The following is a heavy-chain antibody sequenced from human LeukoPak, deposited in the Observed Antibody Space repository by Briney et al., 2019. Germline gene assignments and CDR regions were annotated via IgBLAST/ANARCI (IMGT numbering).Heavy chain of an antibody. CDR2: IYHSGST. CDR3: ARCRSFGGNCNYFDY. Sequence: PSETLSLTCTVSGYSISSGYYWGWIRQPPGKGLEWIGSIYHSGSTYYNPSLKSRVTISVDKSKNQFSLKLSSVTAADTAVYYCARCRSFGGNCNYFDYWGQGTLVTVSS. V-gene: IGHV4-38-2*02. J-gene: IGHJ4*02. CDR1: GYSISSGYY. D-gene: IGHD4-23*01.